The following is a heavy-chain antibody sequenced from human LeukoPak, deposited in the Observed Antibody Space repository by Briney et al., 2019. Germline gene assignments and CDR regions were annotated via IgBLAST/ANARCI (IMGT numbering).Heavy chain of an antibody. CDR1: GYTFTSYD. CDR2: MNPNSGNT. D-gene: IGHD3-22*01. CDR3: ARVTMIKEGEAFDI. Sequence: ASVKVSCKASGYTFTSYDINWVRQATGQGLEWMGWMNPNSGNTGYAQKFQGRVTMTRNTSISTAYMELSSLRSEDTAVYYCARVTMIKEGEAFDIWGQGTMVTVSS. J-gene: IGHJ3*02. V-gene: IGHV1-8*01.